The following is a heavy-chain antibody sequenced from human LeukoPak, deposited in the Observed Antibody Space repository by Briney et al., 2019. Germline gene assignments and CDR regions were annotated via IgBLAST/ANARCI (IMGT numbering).Heavy chain of an antibody. D-gene: IGHD3-10*01. Sequence: KPSQTLSLTCAISGDSVSSNSAAWNWIRQSPSRGLEWLGRTYYRSKWYNDYAVSVKSRITINPDTSKNQFSLQLSSVTAADTAVYYCARVVNVRGSSDYFDYWGQGTLVTVSS. CDR3: ARVVNVRGSSDYFDY. V-gene: IGHV6-1*01. CDR1: GDSVSSNSAA. J-gene: IGHJ4*02. CDR2: TYYRSKWYN.